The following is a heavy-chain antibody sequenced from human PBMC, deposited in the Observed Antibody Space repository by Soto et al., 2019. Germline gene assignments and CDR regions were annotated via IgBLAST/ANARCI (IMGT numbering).Heavy chain of an antibody. CDR3: ARGPNYYDASGYFDYGLDV. CDR1: GVSINNYY. Sequence: SETLSLTCTVSGVSINNYYWSWIRQPPGKRLEWVGYIYYSGSTSYNPSLKSRVTISIDMSKNLFSLRLTSMTAADTAVYYCARGPNYYDASGYFDYGLDVWGQGTTVTVSS. J-gene: IGHJ6*02. CDR2: IYYSGST. D-gene: IGHD3-22*01. V-gene: IGHV4-59*01.